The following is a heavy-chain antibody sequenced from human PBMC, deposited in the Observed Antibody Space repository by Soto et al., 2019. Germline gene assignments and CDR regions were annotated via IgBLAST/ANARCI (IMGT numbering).Heavy chain of an antibody. V-gene: IGHV4-59*01. CDR1: GGSISSYY. D-gene: IGHD3-10*01. Sequence: TSETLSLTCTVSGGSISSYYWSWIRQPPGKGLEWIGYIYYSGSTNYNPSLKSRVTISVDTSKNQFSLKLSSVTAADTAVYYCARVGSGSYVYYYYYMDVWGKGTTVTVSS. J-gene: IGHJ6*03. CDR3: ARVGSGSYVYYYYYMDV. CDR2: IYYSGST.